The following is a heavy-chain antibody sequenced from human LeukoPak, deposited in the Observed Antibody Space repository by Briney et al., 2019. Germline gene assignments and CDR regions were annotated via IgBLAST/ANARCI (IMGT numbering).Heavy chain of an antibody. Sequence: GGSLRLSCAASGFTFSSYSMNWVRQAPGKGLEWVSYISSSSSTIYYADSVKGRFTISRDNAKNSLYLQMNSLRAEDTAVYYCAREAETFAYWGQGTLVTVSS. CDR1: GFTFSSYS. CDR2: ISSSSSTI. CDR3: AREAETFAY. V-gene: IGHV3-48*01. J-gene: IGHJ4*02.